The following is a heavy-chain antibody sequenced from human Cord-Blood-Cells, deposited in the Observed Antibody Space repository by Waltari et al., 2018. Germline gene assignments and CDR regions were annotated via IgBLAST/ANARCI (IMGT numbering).Heavy chain of an antibody. D-gene: IGHD7-27*01. CDR2: INPNSGGT. CDR3: ARDPNWGLNWYVDL. CDR1: GYTFTGYY. Sequence: QVQLVQSGAEVKKPGASVKVSCKASGYTFTGYYMHWVRQAPGQGLEWMGWINPNSGGTNYAQKFQGRVTLTRDTSISTAYMARSRLRSDATAVYYCARDPNWGLNWYVDLWGRGTLVTVSS. V-gene: IGHV1-2*02. J-gene: IGHJ2*01.